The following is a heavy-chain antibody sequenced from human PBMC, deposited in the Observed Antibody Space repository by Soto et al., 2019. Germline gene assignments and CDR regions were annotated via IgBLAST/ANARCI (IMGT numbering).Heavy chain of an antibody. D-gene: IGHD3-3*01. CDR3: AKDSYDFWSGYTI. V-gene: IGHV3-23*01. Sequence: GGSLRLSCAASGFTFSSYAMSWVRQAPGKGLEWVSAISGSGGSTYYADSVKGRFTISRDNSKNTLYLQMNSLRAEDTAVYYYAKDSYDFWSGYTIWGQGTLVTVSS. CDR1: GFTFSSYA. CDR2: ISGSGGST. J-gene: IGHJ4*02.